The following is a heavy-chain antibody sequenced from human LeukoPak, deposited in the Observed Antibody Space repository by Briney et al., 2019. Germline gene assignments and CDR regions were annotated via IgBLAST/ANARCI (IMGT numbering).Heavy chain of an antibody. J-gene: IGHJ4*02. D-gene: IGHD1-26*01. Sequence: PSETLSLTCTVSGGSISSSSYYWGWIRQPPGKGLEWIGSIYYSGSTYYNPSLKSRVTISVDTSKNQFSLKLSSVTAADTAVYYCARSLAGASRNWGQGTLVTVSS. CDR2: IYYSGST. V-gene: IGHV4-39*01. CDR3: ARSLAGASRN. CDR1: GGSISSSSYY.